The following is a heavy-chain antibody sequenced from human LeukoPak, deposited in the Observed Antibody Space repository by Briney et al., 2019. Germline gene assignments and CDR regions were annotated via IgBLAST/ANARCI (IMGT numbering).Heavy chain of an antibody. CDR3: ASLGGGPTAGG. V-gene: IGHV3-53*01. Sequence: AGSLTLSCEVSGFPVRSRYMTWVRQAPGKGLECVSDIYSGGTTYYIDSVKDRTTICRDNSKSTMYLEMNNLRVEDTAVYYCASLGGGPTAGGWGQGCLVTVSS. CDR2: IYSGGTT. CDR1: GFPVRSRY. J-gene: IGHJ4*03. D-gene: IGHD1-26*01.